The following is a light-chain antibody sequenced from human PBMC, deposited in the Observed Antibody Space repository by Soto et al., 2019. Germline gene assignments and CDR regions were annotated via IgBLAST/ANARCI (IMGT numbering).Light chain of an antibody. J-gene: IGKJ5*01. CDR3: QQYDSSFT. CDR1: QSIGSTY. Sequence: EIVLTQSPGTLSLSPGERATLSCRASQSIGSTYLAWYQQKPGKAPRLLIYDASSRATGIPDRFSGSGSGTDFTLTISRLEPEDFAVYYCQQYDSSFTFGQGTRLEIK. V-gene: IGKV3-20*01. CDR2: DAS.